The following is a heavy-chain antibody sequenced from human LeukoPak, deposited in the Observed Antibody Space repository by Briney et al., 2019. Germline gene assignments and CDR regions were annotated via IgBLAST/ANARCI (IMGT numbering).Heavy chain of an antibody. Sequence: GGSLRLSCAASGFTFSSYWMSWVRQAPGKGLEWVANIKQDGSEKYYVDSVKGRFTISRDNAKNSLYLQMNSLRAEDTAVYYCASYSPSPSDGNWFDPWGQGTLVTVSS. V-gene: IGHV3-7*01. J-gene: IGHJ5*02. CDR3: ASYSPSPSDGNWFDP. CDR1: GFTFSSYW. D-gene: IGHD2-21*01. CDR2: IKQDGSEK.